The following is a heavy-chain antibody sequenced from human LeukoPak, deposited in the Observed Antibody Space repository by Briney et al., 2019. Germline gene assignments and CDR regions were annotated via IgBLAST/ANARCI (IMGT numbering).Heavy chain of an antibody. J-gene: IGHJ4*02. CDR2: IYYSGST. D-gene: IGHD3-3*01. CDR3: ARGAIFGVVTPGY. V-gene: IGHV4-59*11. CDR1: GGSISSHY. Sequence: SETLSRTCTVSGGSISSHYWSWIGQPPGKGREWIGHIYYSGSTNYNPSLKSRVTISVDTSKNQFSLKLSSVAAADTAVYYCARGAIFGVVTPGYWGQGTLVTVSS.